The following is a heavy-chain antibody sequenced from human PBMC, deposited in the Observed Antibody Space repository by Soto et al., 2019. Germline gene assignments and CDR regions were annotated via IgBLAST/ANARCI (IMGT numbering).Heavy chain of an antibody. V-gene: IGHV1-18*03. D-gene: IGHD6-19*01. Sequence: QVKLVQSGAELKKPGASVKVSCKASGYTFSSYGVSWVRQAPGQGLEWMGWVSANNGHTNYAQKFQGRVLMTTDTSATTVYMELRSLTSDDMAVYYCARDAWAGYSSGWYNYWGQGTLVTVSS. CDR2: VSANNGHT. CDR3: ARDAWAGYSSGWYNY. J-gene: IGHJ4*02. CDR1: GYTFSSYG.